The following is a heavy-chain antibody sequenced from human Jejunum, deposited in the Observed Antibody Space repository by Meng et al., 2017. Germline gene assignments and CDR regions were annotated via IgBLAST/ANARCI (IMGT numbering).Heavy chain of an antibody. J-gene: IGHJ6*02. CDR1: GFRFKTFSTYD. CDR2: IGAAGET. V-gene: IGHV3-13*04. Sequence: VQVVEAGGGLVQAGGSLRLSCVGSGFRFKTFSTYDMHWVRQVTGEGLEWVSVIGAAGETYYPGSVKGRFTITRDNAKNSLYLQMNSLTVGDTAVYYCAAGLMDVWGQGTTVTVSS. CDR3: AAGLMDV. D-gene: IGHD3/OR15-3a*01.